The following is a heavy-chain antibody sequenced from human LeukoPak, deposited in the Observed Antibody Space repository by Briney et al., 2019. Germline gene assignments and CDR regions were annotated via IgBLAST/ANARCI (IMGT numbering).Heavy chain of an antibody. CDR3: ARIYPRLAAAGN. CDR2: ISTTGGGT. V-gene: IGHV3-23*01. D-gene: IGHD6-13*01. Sequence: GGSLRLSCAVSGFSFSKYAMSWVRQTPGKGLEWVSAISTTGGGTYYADSVKGRFTISRDNSKNTLYLQMNSLRAEDTAVYYCARIYPRLAAAGNWGQGTLVTVSS. CDR1: GFSFSKYA. J-gene: IGHJ4*02.